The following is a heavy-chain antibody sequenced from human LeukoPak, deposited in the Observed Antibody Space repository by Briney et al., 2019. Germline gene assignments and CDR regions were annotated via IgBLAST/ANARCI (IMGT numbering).Heavy chain of an antibody. D-gene: IGHD6-13*01. J-gene: IGHJ6*02. CDR1: GFTFSSYW. Sequence: PGGSLRLSCAASGFTFSSYWMSWVRQAPGKGLEWVANIKQDGSEKYYVDSVKGRFTISRDNAKSSLYLQMNSLRAEDTAVYYCAREGVWRQQLVDYYYGMDVWGQGTTVTVSS. V-gene: IGHV3-7*03. CDR2: IKQDGSEK. CDR3: AREGVWRQQLVDYYYGMDV.